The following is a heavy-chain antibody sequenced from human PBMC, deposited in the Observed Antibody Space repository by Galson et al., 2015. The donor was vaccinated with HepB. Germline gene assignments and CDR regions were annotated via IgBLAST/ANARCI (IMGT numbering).Heavy chain of an antibody. CDR1: GFTFTNAW. D-gene: IGHD2-2*01. V-gene: IGHV3-15*01. CDR2: VKRKSDGGTT. CDR3: IREAPTALGAFNI. Sequence: SPRLSCAASGFTFTNAWMSWVRQAPGKGLEWVGRVKRKSDGGTTDYGTPVKGRFTISRDDSKSMLYLQMNSLKTEDTAVYYCIREAPTALGAFNIWGQGTMVTVSS. J-gene: IGHJ3*02.